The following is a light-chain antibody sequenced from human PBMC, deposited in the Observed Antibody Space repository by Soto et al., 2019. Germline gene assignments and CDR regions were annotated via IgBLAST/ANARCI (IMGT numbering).Light chain of an antibody. CDR3: SSYTSSSTPV. CDR2: DVS. J-gene: IGLJ2*01. V-gene: IGLV2-14*01. CDR1: SSDVGGYNY. Sequence: QCALTQPASVSGSPGQSITISWTGTSSDVGGYNYVSWYQQHPGKAPKLMIYDVSNRPSGVSNRFSGSKSGNTASLTISGLQAEDEADYYCSSYTSSSTPVFGGGTKLTVL.